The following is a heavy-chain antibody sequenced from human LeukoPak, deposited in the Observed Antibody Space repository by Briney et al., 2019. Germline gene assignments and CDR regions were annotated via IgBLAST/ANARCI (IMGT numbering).Heavy chain of an antibody. CDR2: IWYDGSNK. CDR1: GFTFSSYG. J-gene: IGHJ4*02. CDR3: AKDRGYSSSWYYFDY. V-gene: IGHV3-33*06. Sequence: GESLKISCAASGFTFSSYGMHWVRQAPGKGLEWVAVIWYDGSNKYYADSVKGRFTISRDNSKNTLYLQMNSPRAEDTAVYYCAKDRGYSSSWYYFDYWGQGTLVTVSS. D-gene: IGHD6-13*01.